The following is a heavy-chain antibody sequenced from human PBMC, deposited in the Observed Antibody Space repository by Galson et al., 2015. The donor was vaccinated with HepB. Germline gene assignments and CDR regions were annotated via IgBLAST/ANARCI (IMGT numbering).Heavy chain of an antibody. J-gene: IGHJ4*02. V-gene: IGHV3-30-3*01. Sequence: SLRLSCAASGFTFSSYAMHWVRQAPGKGLEWVAVISYDGSNKYYADSVKGRFTISRDNSKNTLYLQMNSLRAEDTAVYYCASESYSGSYESDWGQGTLVTVSS. D-gene: IGHD1-26*01. CDR2: ISYDGSNK. CDR3: ASESYSGSYESD. CDR1: GFTFSSYA.